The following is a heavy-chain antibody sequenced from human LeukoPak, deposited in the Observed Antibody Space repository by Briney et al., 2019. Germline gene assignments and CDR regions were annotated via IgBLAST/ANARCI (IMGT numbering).Heavy chain of an antibody. CDR1: GDSINNYY. Sequence: PSETLSLTCTVSGDSINNYYWSWIRQPPGKRLEYIACAYNNEETNYNPSLKSRVAISVDTSKNHLSLNLSSVTAADTATYYCAGTTRWLAFDYWGQGILVTVSS. J-gene: IGHJ4*02. CDR2: AYNNEET. V-gene: IGHV4-59*01. CDR3: AGTTRWLAFDY. D-gene: IGHD5-12*01.